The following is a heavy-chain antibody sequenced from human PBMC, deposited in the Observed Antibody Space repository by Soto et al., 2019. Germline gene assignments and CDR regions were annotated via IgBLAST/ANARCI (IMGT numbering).Heavy chain of an antibody. V-gene: IGHV3-7*01. Sequence: EVQLVESGGGLVQPGGSLRLSCAASGFTFSSYWMSWVRQAPGKGLEWVANIKQDGSEKYYVDSVKGRFTISRDNAKNXLYLQMNSLRAEDTAVYYCARGPSADWAVAGTLRYWGQGTLVTVSS. J-gene: IGHJ4*02. CDR1: GFTFSSYW. CDR3: ARGPSADWAVAGTLRY. D-gene: IGHD6-19*01. CDR2: IKQDGSEK.